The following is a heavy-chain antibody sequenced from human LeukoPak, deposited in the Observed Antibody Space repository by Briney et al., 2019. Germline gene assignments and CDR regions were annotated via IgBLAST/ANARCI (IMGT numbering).Heavy chain of an antibody. J-gene: IGHJ5*02. CDR1: GYTLTGYY. CDR2: INPNSGGT. D-gene: IGHD3-22*01. Sequence: ASVKVSCXASGYTLTGYYMHWVRQAPGQGLEWMGWINPNSGGTNYAQKFQGRVTMTRHTSISTAYMELSRLRSDDTAVYYCARSRSVITTTIIVIRRPWFDPWGQGTLVTVSS. CDR3: ARSRSVITTTIIVIRRPWFDP. V-gene: IGHV1-2*02.